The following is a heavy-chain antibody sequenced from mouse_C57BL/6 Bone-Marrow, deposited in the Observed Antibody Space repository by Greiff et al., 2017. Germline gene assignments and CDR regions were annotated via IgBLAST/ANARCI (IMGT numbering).Heavy chain of an antibody. CDR2: IDPEDGDT. Sequence: VQLQQSGAELVRPGASVKLSCTASGFNIKDYYMHWVKQRPEQGLEWIGRIDPEDGDTEYAPKFQGKATLTADTSSNTAYLQLSSLTAEDTAVYYCTTYGGHGGFDYWGQGTTLTFSS. D-gene: IGHD1-1*02. CDR3: TTYGGHGGFDY. J-gene: IGHJ2*01. CDR1: GFNIKDYY. V-gene: IGHV14-1*01.